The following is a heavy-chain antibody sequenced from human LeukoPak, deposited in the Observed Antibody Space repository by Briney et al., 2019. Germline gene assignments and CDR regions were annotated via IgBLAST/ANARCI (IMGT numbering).Heavy chain of an antibody. CDR3: AKDIAAAGFGSIDV. CDR1: GFTFDDYA. Sequence: GGSLRLSCAASGFTFDDYAMHWVRQAPGKGLEWVSGISWNSGSIGYADSVKGRFTISRDNAKNSLYLQMNSLRAEDTALYYCAKDIAAAGFGSIDVWGQGTTVTVSS. D-gene: IGHD6-13*01. J-gene: IGHJ6*02. CDR2: ISWNSGSI. V-gene: IGHV3-9*01.